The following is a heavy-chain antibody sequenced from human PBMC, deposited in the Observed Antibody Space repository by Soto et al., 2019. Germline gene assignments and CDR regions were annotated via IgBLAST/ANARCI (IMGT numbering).Heavy chain of an antibody. D-gene: IGHD2-15*01. CDR1: GGSISSGGYY. CDR3: ARGVVVAASVIGNNWFDP. CDR2: IYYSGST. J-gene: IGHJ5*02. Sequence: QVQLQESGPGLVKPSQTLSLTCTVSGGSISSGGYYWSWIRQHPGKGLEWIGYIYYSGSTYYNPSLKSRVTISVDTSKNQFSLKLSSVTAADTAVYYCARGVVVAASVIGNNWFDPWGQGTLVTVSS. V-gene: IGHV4-31*03.